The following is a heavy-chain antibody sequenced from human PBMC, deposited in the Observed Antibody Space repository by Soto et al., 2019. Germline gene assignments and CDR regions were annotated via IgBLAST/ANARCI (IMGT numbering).Heavy chain of an antibody. CDR1: GYTCTTFG. D-gene: IGHD3-3*01. Sequence: QVQLVQSGAEVKKPGASVKVSCKASGYTCTTFGISWVRQAPGQGLEWMGWISAYNGYTNYAQKVKGRVTMTTDTSTSTAYMELRRLRSDDTAVYYCARDPTIFGVVKNYGMDVWGQGTTVTVSS. CDR3: ARDPTIFGVVKNYGMDV. J-gene: IGHJ6*02. CDR2: ISAYNGYT. V-gene: IGHV1-18*01.